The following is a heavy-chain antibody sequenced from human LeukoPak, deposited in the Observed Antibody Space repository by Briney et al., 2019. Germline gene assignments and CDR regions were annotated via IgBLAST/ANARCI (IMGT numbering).Heavy chain of an antibody. CDR1: GFTFSSYG. D-gene: IGHD2-2*01. Sequence: GRSLRLSCAASGFTFSSYGMHWVRQAPGKGLEWVAVIWYDGSNKYYADSVKGRFTISRDNSKSTLYLQMNSLRAEDTAVYYCARGVPAHAHAFDIWGQGTMVTVSS. V-gene: IGHV3-33*01. CDR3: ARGVPAHAHAFDI. CDR2: IWYDGSNK. J-gene: IGHJ3*02.